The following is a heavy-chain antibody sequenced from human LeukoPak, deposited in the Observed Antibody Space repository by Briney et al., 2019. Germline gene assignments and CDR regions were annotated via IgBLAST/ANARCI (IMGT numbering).Heavy chain of an antibody. CDR3: ARGRIRAQSACGSFDP. J-gene: IGHJ5*02. Sequence: SGTLSLTRAVSGGSFSGYYWSWIRQRPGKGLGWMGEINHSGSTNYNPPLKSRVTISVDTSKNQFSLKLSSMSPADTAVYYYARGRIRAQSACGSFDPWGQGTLVTVSS. V-gene: IGHV4-34*01. CDR2: INHSGST. D-gene: IGHD2-21*01. CDR1: GGSFSGYY.